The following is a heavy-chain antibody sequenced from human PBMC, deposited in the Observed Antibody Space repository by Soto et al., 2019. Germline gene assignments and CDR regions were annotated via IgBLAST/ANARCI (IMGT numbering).Heavy chain of an antibody. CDR3: AREVTGSWDT. D-gene: IGHD6-13*01. J-gene: IGHJ4*02. V-gene: IGHV6-1*01. Sequence: SQTLSLTCGISGDSVSSNNAAWDWIRQSPSRGLEWLGRTYYRSKWYNEYAVSVKRRITINPDTSKNHFSLHLNSVTPEDTALYYCAREVTGSWDTWGRGTLVTVSS. CDR2: TYYRSKWYN. CDR1: GDSVSSNNAA.